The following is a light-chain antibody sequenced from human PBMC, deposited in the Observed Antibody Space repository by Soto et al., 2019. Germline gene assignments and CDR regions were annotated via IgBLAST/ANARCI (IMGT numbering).Light chain of an antibody. CDR3: TVWDDSLRGRL. CDR1: SSNIESNY. V-gene: IGLV1-47*01. Sequence: QSVLTQPPSASGTPGRRVTISCSGSSSNIESNYVYWYQQLPGTAPRLLIYRNNQRPSGVPDRFSGSKSGTSASLAISALRSEDEADYYCTVWDDSLRGRLFGGGTKVTVL. J-gene: IGLJ2*01. CDR2: RNN.